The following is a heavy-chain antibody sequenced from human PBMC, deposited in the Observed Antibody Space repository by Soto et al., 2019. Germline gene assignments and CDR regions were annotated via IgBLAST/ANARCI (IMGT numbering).Heavy chain of an antibody. D-gene: IGHD2-15*01. CDR3: ARAQGGYDCYGMDV. CDR2: MNPNSGGT. J-gene: IGHJ6*02. V-gene: IGHV1-8*01. Sequence: GASVKVSCKASGYTFSSYDINWVRQATGQGLEWMGWMNPNSGGTSYAPKFRGRVTMTSNTSISTAYMELRSLRSDDTAVYYCARAQGGYDCYGMDVWGQGTTVTVSS. CDR1: GYTFSSYD.